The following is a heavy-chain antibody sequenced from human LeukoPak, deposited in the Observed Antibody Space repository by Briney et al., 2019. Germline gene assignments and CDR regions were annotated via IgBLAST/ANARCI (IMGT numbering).Heavy chain of an antibody. J-gene: IGHJ6*02. CDR2: ISYDGRNK. D-gene: IGHD2-8*01. V-gene: IGHV3-30*18. CDR3: AKDQLISMQALNYYYGMDV. CDR1: GFTSSSYA. Sequence: GGSLRLSCAASGFTSSSYALNWVRQAPGKGLEWVAVISYDGRNKYYADSVKGRFTISRDNSKNTLYLQMNSLRAEDTAVYYCAKDQLISMQALNYYYGMDVWGQGTTVTVSS.